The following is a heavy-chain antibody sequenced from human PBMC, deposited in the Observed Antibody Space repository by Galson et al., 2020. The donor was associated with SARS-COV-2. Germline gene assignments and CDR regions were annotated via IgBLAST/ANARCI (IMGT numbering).Heavy chain of an antibody. CDR1: GYSFTSYW. CDR2: IYPGDSDT. CDR3: ARYPNWGGYYYGMDV. D-gene: IGHD7-27*01. V-gene: IGHV5-51*01. Sequence: KIGESLKISCKGSGYSFTSYWIGWVRQMPGKGLEWMGIIYPGDSDTRYSPSFQGQVTISADKSISTAYLQWSSLKASDTAMYYFARYPNWGGYYYGMDVWGQGTTVTVSS. J-gene: IGHJ6*02.